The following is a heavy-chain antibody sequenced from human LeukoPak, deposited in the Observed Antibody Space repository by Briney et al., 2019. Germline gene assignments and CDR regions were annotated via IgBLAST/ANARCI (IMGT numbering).Heavy chain of an antibody. J-gene: IGHJ6*02. CDR2: IKQDGSEK. CDR3: ARDPFTVTTTLGDYYYYGMDV. V-gene: IGHV3-7*01. D-gene: IGHD4-17*01. CDR1: GFTFSRYW. Sequence: GGSLRLSCAASGFTFSRYWMSWVRQAPGKGLEWVANIKQDGSEKYYVDSVKGRFAISRDNAKNSLYLQMNSLRAEDTAVYYCARDPFTVTTTLGDYYYYGMDVWGQGTTVTVSS.